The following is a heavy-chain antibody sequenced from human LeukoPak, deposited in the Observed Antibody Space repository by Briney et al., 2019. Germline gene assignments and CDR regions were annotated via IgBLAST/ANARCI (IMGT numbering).Heavy chain of an antibody. CDR3: ARGCSSTSCPDDY. J-gene: IGHJ4*02. V-gene: IGHV1-69*04. D-gene: IGHD2-2*01. CDR2: LIPILGIA. Sequence: VASVKVSLKASGGTFSIYAISWVRQAPGQGLEWMGSLIPILGIANYAQKFQGRVTITADKYTSTAYMELSSLRSEDAAVYYCARGCSSTSCPDDYWGQGTLVTVSS. CDR1: GGTFSIYA.